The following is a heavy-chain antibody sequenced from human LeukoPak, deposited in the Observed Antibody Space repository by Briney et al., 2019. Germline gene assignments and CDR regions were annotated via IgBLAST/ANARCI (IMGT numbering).Heavy chain of an antibody. V-gene: IGHV3-48*01. CDR2: ISYSSSTI. D-gene: IGHD2-15*01. J-gene: IGHJ4*02. CDR1: GFTFSSYG. CDR3: ARVNRMVPGYCSGGTCPGDY. Sequence: GGSLRLSCAASGFTFSSYGMNWVRQAPGKGLEWVSYISYSSSTIYYADFVKGRFTISRDNAKNSLYLQMNSLRAEDTAVYYCARVNRMVPGYCSGGTCPGDYWGQGTLVTVSS.